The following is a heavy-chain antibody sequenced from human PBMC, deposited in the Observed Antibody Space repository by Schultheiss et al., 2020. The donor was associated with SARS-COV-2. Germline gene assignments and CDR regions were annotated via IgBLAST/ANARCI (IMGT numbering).Heavy chain of an antibody. V-gene: IGHV3-20*04. CDR3: ARVVGYSYGFMWYYGMDV. CDR1: GFTFDDYA. J-gene: IGHJ6*02. CDR2: INSDGSST. Sequence: GGSLRLSCAASGFTFDDYAMHWVRQAPGKGLEWVSRINSDGSSTSYADSVKGRFTISRDNAKNSLYLQMNSLRAEDTALYYCARVVGYSYGFMWYYGMDVWGQGTTVTVSS. D-gene: IGHD5-18*01.